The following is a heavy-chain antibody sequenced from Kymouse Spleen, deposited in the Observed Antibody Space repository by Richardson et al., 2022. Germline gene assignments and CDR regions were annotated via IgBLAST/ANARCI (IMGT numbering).Heavy chain of an antibody. V-gene: IGHV3-33*01. CDR2: IWYDGSNK. CDR1: GFTFSSYG. J-gene: IGHJ6*02. CDR3: ARDDEVTTNYYYYGMDV. Sequence: QVQLVESGGGVVQPGRSLRLSCAASGFTFSSYGMHWVRQAPGKGLEWVAVIWYDGSNKYYADSVKGRFTISRDNSKNTLYLQMNSLRAEDTAVYYCARDDEVTTNYYYYGMDVWGQGTTVTVSS. D-gene: IGHD4-11,IGHD4-11*01.